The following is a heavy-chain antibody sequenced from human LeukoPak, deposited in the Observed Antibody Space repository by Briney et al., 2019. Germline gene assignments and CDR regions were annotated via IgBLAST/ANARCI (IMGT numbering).Heavy chain of an antibody. CDR1: TFTFSSYG. D-gene: IGHD3-10*01. Sequence: GGSLRLSCAASTFTFSSYGMHWVRQAPGKRLEWVAIIWFDGSKRYYADSVKGRFTISRDNSKNTLYLQINSLRAEDTAVYYCARDRGSGSYEGYYFDYWGQGTLVTVSS. CDR2: IWFDGSKR. CDR3: ARDRGSGSYEGYYFDY. J-gene: IGHJ4*02. V-gene: IGHV3-33*01.